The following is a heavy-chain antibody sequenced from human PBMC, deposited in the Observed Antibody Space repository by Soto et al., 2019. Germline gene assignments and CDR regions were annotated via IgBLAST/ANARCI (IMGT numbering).Heavy chain of an antibody. D-gene: IGHD2-2*03. CDR3: AKRSRTGYCSSTSCYGGMDV. V-gene: IGHV3-23*01. CDR1: GFTFSSYA. Sequence: EVQLLESGGGLVQPGGSLRLSCAASGFTFSSYAMSWVRQAPGKGLEWVSAISGSGGSTYYADSVKGRFTISRDNSKNTLYLQMSSLRAEDTAVYYCAKRSRTGYCSSTSCYGGMDVWGQGTTVTDSS. J-gene: IGHJ6*02. CDR2: ISGSGGST.